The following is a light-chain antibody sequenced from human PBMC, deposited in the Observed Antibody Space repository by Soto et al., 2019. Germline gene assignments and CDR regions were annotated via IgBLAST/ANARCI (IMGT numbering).Light chain of an antibody. CDR1: QSVSSSY. CDR2: GAS. CDR3: QQYGSSLRT. J-gene: IGKJ1*01. V-gene: IGKV3-20*01. Sequence: EIVLTQSPGTLSLSPGERATLSCRASQSVSSSYLAWYQQKPGQAPRLLIYGASSRATGIPDRFSGSGSGTDFTLTISRLDREDSAVYYCQQYGSSLRTFGQGTKVEIK.